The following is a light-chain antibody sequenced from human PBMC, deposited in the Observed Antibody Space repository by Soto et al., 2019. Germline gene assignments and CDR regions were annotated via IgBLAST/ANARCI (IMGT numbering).Light chain of an antibody. V-gene: IGKV1-5*01. CDR3: QQYDYSRT. Sequence: GDSVTMTCRASQNISTSLAWYQHKPGKAPTLLMFDVSNLESGVPSRFSGSGSGTEFTLTISSMNSDDFATYYCQQYDYSRTFGHGTKVDIK. J-gene: IGKJ1*01. CDR1: QNISTS. CDR2: DVS.